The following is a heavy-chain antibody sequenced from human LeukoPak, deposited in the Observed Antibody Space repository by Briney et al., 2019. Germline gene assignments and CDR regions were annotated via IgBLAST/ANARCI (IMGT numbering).Heavy chain of an antibody. J-gene: IGHJ4*02. D-gene: IGHD1-1*01. Sequence: GGSLRLSCAASGFTFSSYWMHWVRQAPGKGLVWVSRINTDGSSTSYADSVKGRFTISRDNAKNTLYLQMNSLRAEDSAVYYCARDPPLEPFDYWGQGTLVTVSS. CDR2: INTDGSST. CDR3: ARDPPLEPFDY. V-gene: IGHV3-74*01. CDR1: GFTFSSYW.